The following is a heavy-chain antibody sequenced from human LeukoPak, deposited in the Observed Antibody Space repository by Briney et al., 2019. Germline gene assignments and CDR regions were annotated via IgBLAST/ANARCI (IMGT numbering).Heavy chain of an antibody. J-gene: IGHJ6*04. V-gene: IGHV3-48*04. CDR3: AELGITMIGGV. Sequence: PGGSLRLSCSASGFTFSSYSMNWVRQTPGKGLEWVSFISGGSRGIHYADSVKGRFTISRDNAKNSLYLQMNSLRAEDTAVYYCAELGITMIGGVWGKGTTVTISS. CDR1: GFTFSSYS. CDR2: ISGGSRGI. D-gene: IGHD3-10*02.